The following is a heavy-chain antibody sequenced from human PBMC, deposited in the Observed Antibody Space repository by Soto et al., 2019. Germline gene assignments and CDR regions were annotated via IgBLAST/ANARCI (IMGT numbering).Heavy chain of an antibody. D-gene: IGHD2-15*01. J-gene: IGHJ6*02. Sequence: APLKLSCKGSGYSFTVSGISWVRKAPGQGLEWMGWISAYNGNTKNAQKLQGRVTMTTDTSTSTAYMELRSLRSDDTAVYYCARGGYCSGGSCYSTDYYYGMDVWGQGTTVTVSS. CDR2: ISAYNGNT. CDR1: GYSFTVSG. V-gene: IGHV1-18*01. CDR3: ARGGYCSGGSCYSTDYYYGMDV.